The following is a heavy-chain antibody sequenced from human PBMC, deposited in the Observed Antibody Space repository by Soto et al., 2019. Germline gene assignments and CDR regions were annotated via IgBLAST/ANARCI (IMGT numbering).Heavy chain of an antibody. CDR3: ARVLFGRGNWFDP. CDR1: GGSISSYY. J-gene: IGHJ5*02. CDR2: IYYSGST. V-gene: IGHV4-59*01. Sequence: QVQLQESGPGLVKPSETLSLTCTVSGGSISSYYWSWIRQPPGKGLEWIGYIYYSGSTNYNPSLKGRVTISVDTSKKQFSLKLRSVTAADTAVYYCARVLFGRGNWFDPWGQGTLVTVSS. D-gene: IGHD3-16*01.